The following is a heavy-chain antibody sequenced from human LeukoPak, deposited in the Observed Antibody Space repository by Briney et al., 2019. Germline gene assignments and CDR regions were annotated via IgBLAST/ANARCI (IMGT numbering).Heavy chain of an antibody. CDR2: INPNSGGT. CDR1: GYTFTGYY. CDR3: ARGGELLRSSWFDP. Sequence: ASVKVSCKAPGYTFTGYYMHWVRQAPGQGLEWMGWINPNSGGTNYAQKFQGRVTMTRDTSISTAYMELSRLRSDDTAVYYCARGGELLRSSWFDPWGQGTLVTVSS. J-gene: IGHJ5*02. D-gene: IGHD1-26*01. V-gene: IGHV1-2*02.